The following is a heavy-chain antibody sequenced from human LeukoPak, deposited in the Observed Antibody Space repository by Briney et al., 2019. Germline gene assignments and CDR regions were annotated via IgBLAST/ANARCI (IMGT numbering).Heavy chain of an antibody. CDR3: AKVGVGWVAFEY. J-gene: IGHJ4*02. V-gene: IGHV3-23*01. CDR1: GSTFSNFA. Sequence: PGGSLRLSCAASGSTFSNFAMGWVRQAPGKGLQWVSAISDSGGGTFYADSVKGRFTISRDNSKNTLYLQMNSLRAEDTAVYYCAKVGVGWVAFEYWGQGTLVTVSS. CDR2: ISDSGGGT. D-gene: IGHD3-16*01.